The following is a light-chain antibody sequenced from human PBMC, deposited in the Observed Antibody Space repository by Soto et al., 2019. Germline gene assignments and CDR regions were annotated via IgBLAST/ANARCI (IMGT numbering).Light chain of an antibody. CDR1: QSISIY. CDR2: AAS. CDR3: QQSYNTPWT. J-gene: IGKJ1*01. V-gene: IGKV1-39*01. Sequence: DIQMTQSTSSLFASVGDRVTITCRASQSISIYLNWYQQKPGEAPNVLIYAASSLQSGVPSRFSGSGSGTDFTLTISGLQPEDVATYYCQQSYNTPWTFCQGTRVEIK.